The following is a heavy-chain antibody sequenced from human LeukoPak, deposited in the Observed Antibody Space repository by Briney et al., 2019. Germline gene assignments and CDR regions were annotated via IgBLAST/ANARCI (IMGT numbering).Heavy chain of an antibody. V-gene: IGHV3-30*02. J-gene: IGHJ4*02. Sequence: PGGSLRLSCAASEFSFSSYVMHWVRQAPGKGLEWVAYIRYDGSNKYYADSVKGRFTISRDNSKNTLYLQMDSLRAEDTAVYYCAKGGATVIDYWGQGTLVTVSS. CDR3: AKGGATVIDY. CDR2: IRYDGSNK. CDR1: EFSFSSYV. D-gene: IGHD4-17*01.